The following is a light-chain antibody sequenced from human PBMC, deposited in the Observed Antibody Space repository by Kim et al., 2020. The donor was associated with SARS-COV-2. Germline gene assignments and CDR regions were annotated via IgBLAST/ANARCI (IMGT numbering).Light chain of an antibody. CDR3: SSYAGNNIWV. CDR2: DVR. V-gene: IGLV2-14*03. J-gene: IGLJ3*02. Sequence: GQAITISCTGTSSDVGGYNYVSWYQHYSDKATKLMIYDVRERPSGVSDRFSGSKSVNTASLTISGLQAEDEANYYCSSYAGNNIWVFGGGTKVTVL. CDR1: SSDVGGYNY.